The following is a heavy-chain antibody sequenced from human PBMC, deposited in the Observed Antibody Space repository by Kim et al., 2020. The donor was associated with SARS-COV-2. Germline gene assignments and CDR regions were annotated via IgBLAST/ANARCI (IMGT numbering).Heavy chain of an antibody. J-gene: IGHJ6*02. CDR1: GGSISSSSYY. V-gene: IGHV4-39*01. Sequence: SETLSLTCTVSGGSISSSSYYWGWIRQPPGKGLEWIGNIYYSGSTYYNPFLKSRDTISVDTSKNQFFLKLSSVTAADTAVYYCARHKGCTNGVCYRYYYYYGMDGRGQGTTVTVSS. CDR2: IYYSGST. CDR3: ARHKGCTNGVCYRYYYYYGMDG. D-gene: IGHD2-8*01.